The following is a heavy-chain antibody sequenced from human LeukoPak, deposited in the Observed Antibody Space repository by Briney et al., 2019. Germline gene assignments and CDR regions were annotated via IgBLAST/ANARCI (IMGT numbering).Heavy chain of an antibody. CDR3: AKDRATVTHNWFDP. J-gene: IGHJ5*02. CDR1: EFTYG. D-gene: IGHD4-17*01. CDR2: ISGSGGST. Sequence: GGSLRLSCAASEFTYGMNWVRQAPGKGLEWVSAISGSGGSTYYADSVKGRFTISRDNSKNTLYLQMNSLRAEDTAVYYCAKDRATVTHNWFDPWGQGTLVTVSS. V-gene: IGHV3-23*01.